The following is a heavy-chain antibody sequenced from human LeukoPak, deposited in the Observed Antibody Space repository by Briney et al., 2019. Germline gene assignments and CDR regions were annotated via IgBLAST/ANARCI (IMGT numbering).Heavy chain of an antibody. J-gene: IGHJ6*03. CDR2: IFTSGSS. V-gene: IGHV4-4*09. CDR3: ARARVEEQWLVPYYYYYYMDV. Sequence: SETLSLTCTVSGASISSFYWSWIRQSPGKELEWIGYIFTSGSSNYNPSLESRVTIPVDTSKNQFPLRLTSVTAADTAVYYCARARVEEQWLVPYYYYYYMDVWGKGTTVTVSS. CDR1: GASISSFY. D-gene: IGHD6-19*01.